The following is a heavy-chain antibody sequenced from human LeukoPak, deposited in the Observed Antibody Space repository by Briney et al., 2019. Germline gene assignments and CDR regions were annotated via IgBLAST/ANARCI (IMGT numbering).Heavy chain of an antibody. D-gene: IGHD3-22*01. CDR3: ATLPYYYDSSGSYYFDY. J-gene: IGHJ4*02. V-gene: IGHV3-30*03. Sequence: GGSLRLSCAASGFTFSSYGMHWVRQAPGKGLEWVAVISYDGSNKYYPDSVKGRFTISRDNSKNTLYLQMNSLRVEDTAVYYCATLPYYYDSSGSYYFDYWGQGTLVTVSS. CDR1: GFTFSSYG. CDR2: ISYDGSNK.